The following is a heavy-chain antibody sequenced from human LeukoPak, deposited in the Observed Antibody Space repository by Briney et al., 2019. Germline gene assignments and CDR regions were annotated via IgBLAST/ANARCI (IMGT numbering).Heavy chain of an antibody. CDR2: IYPGDSDT. D-gene: IGHD5-24*01. CDR1: GYYFGSDG. CDR3: ARRKTDGHFDY. J-gene: IGHJ4*02. Sequence: PGESLKISCKGSGYYFGSDGIGWVRQMPGKGLEWMGIIYPGDSDTRYSPSFQGEVTISADRSISTAYLQWSSLKASDTAMYYCARRKTDGHFDYWGQGTLITVS. V-gene: IGHV5-51*01.